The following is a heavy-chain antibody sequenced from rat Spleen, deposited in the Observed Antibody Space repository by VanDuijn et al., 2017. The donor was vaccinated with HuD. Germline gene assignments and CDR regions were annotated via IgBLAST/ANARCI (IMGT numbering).Heavy chain of an antibody. Sequence: QVQLMESGPGLVQPSETLSLTCTVSGFSLINYSVHWVRQPPGKGLEWVGVMWKSGSTEYNSALKSRLSISRDTSKNHILLKMNSLQSEDTTTYYCARAPGNGYVMDAWGQGTSVTVSS. CDR3: ARAPGNGYVMDA. V-gene: IGHV2-45*01. D-gene: IGHD5-1*01. J-gene: IGHJ4*01. CDR1: GFSLINYS. CDR2: MWKSGST.